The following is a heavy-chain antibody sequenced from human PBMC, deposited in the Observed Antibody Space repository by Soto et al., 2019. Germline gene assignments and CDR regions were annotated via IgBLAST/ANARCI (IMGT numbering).Heavy chain of an antibody. CDR1: GFTFSSYG. CDR2: IWYDGSNK. D-gene: IGHD3-16*02. Sequence: PGGSLRLSCAASGFTFSSYGMHWVRQAPGKGLEWVAVIWYDGSNKYYADSVKGRFTISRDNSKNTLYLQMNSLRAEDTAVYYCARAGGPLGELSSDYWGQGTLVTVSS. CDR3: ARAGGPLGELSSDY. V-gene: IGHV3-33*01. J-gene: IGHJ4*02.